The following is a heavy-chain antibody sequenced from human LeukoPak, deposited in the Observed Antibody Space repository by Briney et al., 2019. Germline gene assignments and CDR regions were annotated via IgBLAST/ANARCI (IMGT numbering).Heavy chain of an antibody. CDR1: GGSISSSSYY. Sequence: SETLSLTCTVSGGSISSSSYYWGWIRQPPGKGLEWIGSIYYSGSTYYNPSLKSRVTISADTSKNQFSLKLSSVTAADTAVYYCARRVVEYSSGWYGGLHWGQGTLVTVSS. CDR3: ARRVVEYSSGWYGGLH. CDR2: IYYSGST. V-gene: IGHV4-39*01. J-gene: IGHJ1*01. D-gene: IGHD6-19*01.